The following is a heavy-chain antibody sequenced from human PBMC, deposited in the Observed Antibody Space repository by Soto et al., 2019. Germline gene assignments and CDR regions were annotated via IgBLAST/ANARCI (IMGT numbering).Heavy chain of an antibody. CDR3: ARDSVAPGGGDIDY. D-gene: IGHD3-16*01. Sequence: GGSLRLSCAASGFTVSSNYMSWVRQAPGKGLEWVSVIYSGGSTYYADSVKGRFTISRDNSKNTLYLQMNSLRAEDTAVYYCARDSVAPGGGDIDYWGQGTLVTVSS. CDR1: GFTVSSNY. V-gene: IGHV3-66*01. J-gene: IGHJ4*02. CDR2: IYSGGST.